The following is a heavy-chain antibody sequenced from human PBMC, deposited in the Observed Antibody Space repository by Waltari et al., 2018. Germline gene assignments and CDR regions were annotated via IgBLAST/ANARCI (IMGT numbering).Heavy chain of an antibody. D-gene: IGHD1-26*01. J-gene: IGHJ3*02. Sequence: QVQLVQSGAEVKTPGSSVKVSCKASGGTFSSYAISWVRQAPGQGLEWMGRIIPIFGTANYAQKMQGEVTITADKTTSTAYMELSSVGSEDTAVYYCAGDVGESTSDAFDIWGQGTMVTVSS. CDR3: AGDVGESTSDAFDI. CDR2: IIPIFGTA. CDR1: GGTFSSYA. V-gene: IGHV1-69*08.